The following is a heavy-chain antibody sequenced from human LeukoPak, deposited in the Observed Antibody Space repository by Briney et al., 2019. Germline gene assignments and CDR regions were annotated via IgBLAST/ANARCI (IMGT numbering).Heavy chain of an antibody. CDR1: GGSFSGYY. Sequence: SETLSLTCAVYGGSFSGYYWSWIRQPPGKGLEWIGEINHSGSTNYNPSLKSRVTISVDTSKNQFSLKLSSVTAADTAVYYCARGLIAVAGTPPYIGSGNWFDPWGQGTLVTVSS. D-gene: IGHD6-19*01. J-gene: IGHJ5*02. V-gene: IGHV4-34*01. CDR3: ARGLIAVAGTPPYIGSGNWFDP. CDR2: INHSGST.